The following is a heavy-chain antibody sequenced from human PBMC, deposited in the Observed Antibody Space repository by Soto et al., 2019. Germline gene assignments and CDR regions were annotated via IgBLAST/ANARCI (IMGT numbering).Heavy chain of an antibody. J-gene: IGHJ5*02. CDR2: ISAYDGNT. CDR3: ATYCSSTSCYWFDP. CDR1: GYTFTSYG. Sequence: ASVKVSCKASGYTFTSYGISWVRQAPGQGLEWMGCISAYDGNTNYAQKFQGRVTMTEDTSTDTAYMELSSLRSEDTAVYYCATYCSSTSCYWFDPWGQGTLVTVSS. D-gene: IGHD2-2*01. V-gene: IGHV1-18*01.